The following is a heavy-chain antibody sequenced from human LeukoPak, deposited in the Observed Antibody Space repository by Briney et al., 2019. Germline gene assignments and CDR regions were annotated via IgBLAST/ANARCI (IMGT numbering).Heavy chain of an antibody. CDR3: ARDAVDTANAV. V-gene: IGHV3-74*01. CDR1: GFTFTTYW. J-gene: IGHJ6*02. D-gene: IGHD5-18*01. Sequence: GGSLRLSCAASGFTFTTYWMHWVRQAPGKGLVWVSHIHSDGSITSYADSVKGRFTISRDNAKNTLYLQMNSLRAEDTAVYYCARDAVDTANAVWGQGTTVTVSS. CDR2: IHSDGSIT.